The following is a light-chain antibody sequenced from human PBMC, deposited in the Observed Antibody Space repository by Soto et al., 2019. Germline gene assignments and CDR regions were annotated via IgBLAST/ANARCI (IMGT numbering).Light chain of an antibody. Sequence: QSVLTQSPSASASLGDSVKLTCTLSSGHSSYAIAWHQQQPEKGPRYLMKLNSDGSHSKGDGIPDRFSGSSSGAERYLTISSLQSEDEADYYCQTWSTGIRVFGGGTKVTVL. CDR3: QTWSTGIRV. J-gene: IGLJ3*02. CDR2: LNSDGSH. V-gene: IGLV4-69*02. CDR1: SGHSSYA.